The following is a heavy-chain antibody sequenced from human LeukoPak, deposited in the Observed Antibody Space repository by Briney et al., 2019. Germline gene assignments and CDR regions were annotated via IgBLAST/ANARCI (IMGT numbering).Heavy chain of an antibody. D-gene: IGHD2-2*01. CDR2: ISSSGNTI. CDR3: ARDDMYQPVDY. Sequence: GGSLRLSCAASGFTFSSYAMSWIRQAPGKGLEWVSYISSSGNTIYYADSVKGRFTISRDNAKNSLYLQMNSLRAEDTAVYYCARDDMYQPVDYWGQGTLVTVSS. CDR1: GFTFSSYA. V-gene: IGHV3-11*04. J-gene: IGHJ4*02.